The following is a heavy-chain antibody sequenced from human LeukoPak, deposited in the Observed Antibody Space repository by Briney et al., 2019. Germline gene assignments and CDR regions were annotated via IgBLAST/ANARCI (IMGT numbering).Heavy chain of an antibody. CDR3: ARGFIDEYAFDI. Sequence: GSSVKVSFTASGGTSSSYAISWVRQAPGQGLEWMGRIIPIFGTANYAQKFQGRVTITADKSTSTAYMELSSLRSEDTAVYYCARGFIDEYAFDIWGQGTMVTVSS. CDR2: IIPIFGTA. D-gene: IGHD3-16*02. V-gene: IGHV1-69*06. J-gene: IGHJ3*02. CDR1: GGTSSSYA.